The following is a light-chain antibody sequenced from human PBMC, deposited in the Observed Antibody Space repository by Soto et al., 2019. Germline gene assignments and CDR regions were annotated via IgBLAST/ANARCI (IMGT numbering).Light chain of an antibody. V-gene: IGKV1-5*03. Sequence: EIVMTQSPTTLSVSPGERGTLSCRASQDISSNLAWYQQKPGQTPRLLIYKASTLKSGVPSRFSGSGSGTEFTLTISSLQPDDFATYYCQHYNSYSEAFGQGTKVDIK. J-gene: IGKJ1*01. CDR3: QHYNSYSEA. CDR1: QDISSN. CDR2: KAS.